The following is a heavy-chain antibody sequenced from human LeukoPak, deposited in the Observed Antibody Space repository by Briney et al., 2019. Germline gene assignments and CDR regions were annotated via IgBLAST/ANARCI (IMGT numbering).Heavy chain of an antibody. CDR3: ARDLYNYYFDY. Sequence: PGGSLRLSCAASGFPFSSYAMHWVRQAPGKGLEWVALISYDGYNKYYADSVKGRFTISRDNSKSTLYLQMNSLRAEDTAVYYCARDLYNYYFDYWGQGTLVTVSS. D-gene: IGHD5-24*01. CDR1: GFPFSSYA. CDR2: ISYDGYNK. V-gene: IGHV3-30*14. J-gene: IGHJ4*02.